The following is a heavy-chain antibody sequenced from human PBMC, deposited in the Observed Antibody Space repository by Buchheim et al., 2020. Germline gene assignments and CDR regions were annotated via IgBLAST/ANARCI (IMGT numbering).Heavy chain of an antibody. CDR3: ARGTYYYDSSGSYFDY. CDR2: ISYDGSNK. Sequence: QVQLVESGGGVVQPGRSLRLSCAASGFTFSSYAMHWVRQAPGKGLEWVAVISYDGSNKYYADSVKGRFTISRDNSKNTLYLQMNSLRAEDTAVYYCARGTYYYDSSGSYFDYWGQGTL. CDR1: GFTFSSYA. D-gene: IGHD3-22*01. V-gene: IGHV3-30*04. J-gene: IGHJ4*02.